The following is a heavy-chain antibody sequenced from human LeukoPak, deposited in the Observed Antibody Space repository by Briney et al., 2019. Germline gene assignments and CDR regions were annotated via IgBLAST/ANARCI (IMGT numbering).Heavy chain of an antibody. Sequence: PSETLSLTCNVSGASISSSTYHWGWIRQPPGMGLEWIAYIHYSGSTNSNPSLKSRVTIPVDTSRNQFSLKLSSVTAADTAVYYCAKTAPAGWFDPWGQGTLVTVSS. J-gene: IGHJ5*02. CDR1: GASISSSTYH. D-gene: IGHD6-13*01. V-gene: IGHV4-61*05. CDR3: AKTAPAGWFDP. CDR2: IHYSGST.